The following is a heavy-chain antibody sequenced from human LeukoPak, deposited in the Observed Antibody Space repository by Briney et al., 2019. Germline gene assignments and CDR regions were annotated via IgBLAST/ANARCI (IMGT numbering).Heavy chain of an antibody. D-gene: IGHD1-26*01. Sequence: PSETLSLTCAVSGYSISSGYFWGWIRQPPGKGLEWIGSIYHSGSTYYNPSLKSRVTISVDTSKNQVSLKLSSVTAADTAVYYCARPRGIVGATEKDAFDIWGQGTMVTVSS. J-gene: IGHJ3*02. CDR3: ARPRGIVGATEKDAFDI. V-gene: IGHV4-38-2*01. CDR1: GYSISSGYF. CDR2: IYHSGST.